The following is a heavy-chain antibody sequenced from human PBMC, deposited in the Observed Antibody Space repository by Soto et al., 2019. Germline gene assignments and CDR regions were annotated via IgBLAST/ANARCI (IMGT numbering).Heavy chain of an antibody. CDR3: AKLPGYSSSPYYFDY. D-gene: IGHD6-13*01. J-gene: IGHJ4*02. Sequence: EVQLLESGGGLVQPGGSLRLSCAASGFTFSSYAMSWVRQAPGKGLEWVSTIGASGGNTYYADSVKGRFTISRDNSKNTVYLQMNSLRAEDAAVYYCAKLPGYSSSPYYFDYWGQGALVTVSS. CDR1: GFTFSSYA. CDR2: IGASGGNT. V-gene: IGHV3-23*01.